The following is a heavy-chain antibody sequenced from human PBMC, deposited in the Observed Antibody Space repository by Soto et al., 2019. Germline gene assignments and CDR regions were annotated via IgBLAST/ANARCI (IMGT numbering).Heavy chain of an antibody. V-gene: IGHV3-30*09. CDR1: GFTFTSFA. Sequence: LRLSCSASGFTFTSFAIHWVRQAPGKGLEWVAVISENGVNKYSAESVRGRFVISRDNSKNTVELEMNSLRPEDTAIYFCARRLTKTVSALGYWGQGTLVTVSS. CDR2: ISENGVNK. J-gene: IGHJ4*02. CDR3: ARRLTKTVSALGY. D-gene: IGHD2-8*01.